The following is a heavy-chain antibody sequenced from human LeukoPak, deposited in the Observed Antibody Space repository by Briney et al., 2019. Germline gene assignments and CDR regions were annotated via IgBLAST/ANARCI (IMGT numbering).Heavy chain of an antibody. CDR1: GGSISSSTYF. CDR3: ARDGSVTTGGNYYYYYMDV. J-gene: IGHJ6*03. V-gene: IGHV4-39*07. D-gene: IGHD4-11*01. Sequence: PSETLSLTCIVSGGSISSSTYFWGWIRQPPGKGLEWIGIISYNGTTYYNPSLKRRVTISVDTSKNQFSLKLSSVTAADTAVYYCARDGSVTTGGNYYYYYMDVWGKGPRSPSP. CDR2: ISYNGTT.